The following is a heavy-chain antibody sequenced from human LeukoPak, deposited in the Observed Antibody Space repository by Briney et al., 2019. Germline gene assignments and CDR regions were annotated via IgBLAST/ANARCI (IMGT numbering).Heavy chain of an antibody. CDR3: ARGDGWYCSGGSCYSPYYFDY. CDR1: GFTFSSYA. J-gene: IGHJ4*02. CDR2: ISSNGGST. D-gene: IGHD2-15*01. Sequence: GGSLRLSCAASGFTFSSYAMHWVRQAPGKGLEYVSAISSNGGSTYYANSVKGRFTISRDNSKNTLYLQMGSLRAEDMAVYYCARGDGWYCSGGSCYSPYYFDYWGQETLVTVSS. V-gene: IGHV3-64*01.